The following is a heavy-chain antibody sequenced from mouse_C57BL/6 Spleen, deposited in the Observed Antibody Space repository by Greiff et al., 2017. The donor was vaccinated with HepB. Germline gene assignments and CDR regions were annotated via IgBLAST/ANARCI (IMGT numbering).Heavy chain of an antibody. Sequence: QVHVKQSGPELVKPGASVKISCKASGYAFSSSWMNWVKQRPGKGLEWIGRIYPGDGDTNYNGKFKGKATLTADKSSSTAYMQLSSLTSEDSAVYFCELITTVVATRGYAMDYWGQGTSVTVSS. D-gene: IGHD1-1*01. CDR2: IYPGDGDT. J-gene: IGHJ4*01. CDR1: GYAFSSSW. CDR3: ELITTVVATRGYAMDY. V-gene: IGHV1-82*01.